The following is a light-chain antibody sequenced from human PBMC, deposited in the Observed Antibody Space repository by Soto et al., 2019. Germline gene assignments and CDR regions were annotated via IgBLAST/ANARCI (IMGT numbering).Light chain of an antibody. Sequence: EIVLAQSPATLSLSPGDRATLSCGASQSVSRSYLAWYQQKPGLAPRLFIFRASSRATGIPARFSGSGSGTDFTLTISSLQSEDFAVYYCQQYNNWPPITFGGGTKVDIK. CDR2: RAS. J-gene: IGKJ4*01. V-gene: IGKV3-15*01. CDR1: QSVSRSY. CDR3: QQYNNWPPIT.